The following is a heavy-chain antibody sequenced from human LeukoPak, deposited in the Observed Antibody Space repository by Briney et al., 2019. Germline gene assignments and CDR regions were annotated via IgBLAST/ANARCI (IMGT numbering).Heavy chain of an antibody. CDR2: IYYTGNT. D-gene: IGHD1-26*01. J-gene: IGHJ4*02. CDR3: ARLGGATSPFGY. V-gene: IGHV4-59*08. Sequence: SETLSLTCTVSGGSISSFYWSWIRQPPGKGLEWIGYIYYTGNTNYNPSLKSRVTISVDTSKNQFSLNLSSVTAADTAIYYCARLGGATSPFGYWGQGTLVTVSS. CDR1: GGSISSFY.